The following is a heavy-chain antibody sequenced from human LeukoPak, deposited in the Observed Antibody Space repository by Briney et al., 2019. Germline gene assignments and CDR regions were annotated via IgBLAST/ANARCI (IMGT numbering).Heavy chain of an antibody. CDR3: AREGDIVGATTIDY. V-gene: IGHV1-2*02. CDR2: INPNSGGT. D-gene: IGHD1-26*01. Sequence: ASVKVSCKASGYTFTGCYMHWVRQAPGQGLEWMGWINPNSGGTNYAQKFQGRVTMTRDTSISTAYMELSRLRSDDTAVYYCAREGDIVGATTIDYWGQGTLVTVSS. J-gene: IGHJ4*02. CDR1: GYTFTGCY.